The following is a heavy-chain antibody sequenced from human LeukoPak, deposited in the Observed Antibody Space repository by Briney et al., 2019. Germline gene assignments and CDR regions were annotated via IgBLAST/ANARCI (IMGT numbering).Heavy chain of an antibody. V-gene: IGHV4-34*01. D-gene: IGHD1-26*01. Sequence: PSAALSLTCAVYGGSFSGYYWSWIRQPPGKGLEWIGEINHSGSTNYNPSLKSRVTISVDTSKNQFSLKLSSVTAADTAVYYCAREVGATDDYWGQGTLVTVSS. CDR1: GGSFSGYY. J-gene: IGHJ4*02. CDR3: AREVGATDDY. CDR2: INHSGST.